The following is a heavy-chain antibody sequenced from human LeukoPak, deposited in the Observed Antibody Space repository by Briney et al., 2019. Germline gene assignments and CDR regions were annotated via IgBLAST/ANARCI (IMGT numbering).Heavy chain of an antibody. Sequence: PSETLSLTCTVPGGSISSYYWSWIRQPPGKGLEWIGYIYYSGSTNYNPSLKSRVTISVDTSKNQFSLKLSSVTAADTAVYYCARVAAACYYGMDVWGQGTTVTVSS. D-gene: IGHD6-13*01. CDR3: ARVAAACYYGMDV. J-gene: IGHJ6*02. CDR1: GGSISSYY. V-gene: IGHV4-59*01. CDR2: IYYSGST.